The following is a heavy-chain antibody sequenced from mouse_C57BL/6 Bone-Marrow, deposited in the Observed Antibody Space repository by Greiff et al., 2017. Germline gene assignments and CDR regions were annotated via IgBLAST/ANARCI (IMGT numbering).Heavy chain of an antibody. D-gene: IGHD2-3*01. V-gene: IGHV5-2*01. J-gene: IGHJ4*01. Sequence: EVKVVESGGGLVQPGESLKLSCESNEYEFPSHDMSWVRKTPEKRLELVAAINSDGGSTYYPDTMERRFIISRDNTKKTLYLQMSSLRSEDTALYYCARHIDGYWGYAMDYWGQGTSVTVSS. CDR3: ARHIDGYWGYAMDY. CDR2: INSDGGST. CDR1: EYEFPSHD.